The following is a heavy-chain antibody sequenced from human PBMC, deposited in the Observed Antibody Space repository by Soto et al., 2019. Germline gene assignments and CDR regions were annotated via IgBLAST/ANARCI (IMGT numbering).Heavy chain of an antibody. CDR1: GYTFTSYG. J-gene: IGHJ4*02. V-gene: IGHV1-18*01. D-gene: IGHD3-22*01. Sequence: KVSCKASGYTFTSYGISWVRQAPGQGLEWMGWISAYNGNTNYAQKLQGRVTMTTDTSTSTAYMELRSLRSDDTAVYYRARVSGYYDSSDYGIDYWGQGTLVTVSS. CDR3: ARVSGYYDSSDYGIDY. CDR2: ISAYNGNT.